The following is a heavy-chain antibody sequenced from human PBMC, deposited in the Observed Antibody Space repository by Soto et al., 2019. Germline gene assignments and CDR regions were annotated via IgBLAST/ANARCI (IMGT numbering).Heavy chain of an antibody. D-gene: IGHD5-12*01. CDR3: ARVELATNRSYYNGMDV. CDR1: VGSIDISPW. V-gene: IGHV4-4*02. J-gene: IGHJ6*02. Sequence: SETLCVTCALSVGSIDISPWWNWFRQPPVKGLEWIGETYDNGFTNYNPSLKSRVTISVDKSKNQFSLTLSSVTAADTAVYFCARVELATNRSYYNGMDVWGQGTTVTSP. CDR2: TYDNGFT.